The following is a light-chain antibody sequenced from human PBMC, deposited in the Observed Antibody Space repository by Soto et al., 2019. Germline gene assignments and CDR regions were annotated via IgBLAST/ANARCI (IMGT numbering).Light chain of an antibody. CDR2: GNS. V-gene: IGLV1-40*01. J-gene: IGLJ1*01. CDR1: SSNIGAGYD. Sequence: QPVLTQLPSVSGAPGQRVTISCTGSSSNIGAGYDVHWYQQLPGTAPKLLIYGNSNRPSRVPDRFSGSKSGTSASLAITGLQAEDEADYYCQSYDSSLSGYVFGTGTKLTVL. CDR3: QSYDSSLSGYV.